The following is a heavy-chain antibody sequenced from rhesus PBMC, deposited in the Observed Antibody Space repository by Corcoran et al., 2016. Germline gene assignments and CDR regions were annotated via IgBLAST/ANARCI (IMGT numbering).Heavy chain of an antibody. Sequence: QLQLQESGPGLVKPSETLSLTCAVSGGSLSGGYGWSWIRQPPGKGRGWIGHIFGSIGSTYHNPSLKSLVTISTDTSKNQFSLKLSSVTAAVTAVYCCARDDGNYITYWGQGVLVTVSS. V-gene: IGHV4S7*01. J-gene: IGHJ4*01. CDR3: ARDDGNYITY. CDR1: GGSLSGGYG. CDR2: IFGSIGST. D-gene: IGHD4-29*01.